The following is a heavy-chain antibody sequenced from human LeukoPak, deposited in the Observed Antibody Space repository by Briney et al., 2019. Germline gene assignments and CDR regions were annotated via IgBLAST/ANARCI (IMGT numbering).Heavy chain of an antibody. CDR3: AREGIGYYPHYYYYYMDV. J-gene: IGHJ6*03. CDR1: GGSFSGYY. Sequence: PSETLSLTCAVYGGSFSGYYWSWIRQPPGKGLEWIGEIYHSGSTNYNPSLKSRVTISVDKSKNQFSLKLSSVTAADTAVYYCAREGIGYYPHYYYYYMDVWGKGTTVTISS. CDR2: IYHSGST. D-gene: IGHD3-22*01. V-gene: IGHV4-34*01.